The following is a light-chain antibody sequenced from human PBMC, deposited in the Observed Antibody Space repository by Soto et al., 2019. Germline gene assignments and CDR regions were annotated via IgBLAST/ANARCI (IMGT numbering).Light chain of an antibody. CDR3: QHYGNASYT. CDR1: QSLSRTY. Sequence: ESVLTQSPGTLSLSPGERVILSCRASQSLSRTYLAWYQQKAGQAPRLLIYGVSTRATGIPDRFSGSGSGTDFALTISRLDHEDFAVYFCQHYGNASYTFGQGTTLEI. CDR2: GVS. J-gene: IGKJ2*01. V-gene: IGKV3-20*01.